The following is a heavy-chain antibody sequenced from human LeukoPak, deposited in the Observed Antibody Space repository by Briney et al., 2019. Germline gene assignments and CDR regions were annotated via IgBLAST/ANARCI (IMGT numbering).Heavy chain of an antibody. CDR1: GGSFSGYY. CDR2: INHSGST. V-gene: IGHV4-34*01. Sequence: SETLSLTCAVYGGSFSGYYWSWIRQPPGKGLEWIGEINHSGSTNYNPSLKSRVTISVDTSKNQFSLKLSSVTAADTAVYYCARHPRTYSGSYYFQHWGQGTLVTVSS. CDR3: ARHPRTYSGSYYFQH. J-gene: IGHJ1*01. D-gene: IGHD1-26*01.